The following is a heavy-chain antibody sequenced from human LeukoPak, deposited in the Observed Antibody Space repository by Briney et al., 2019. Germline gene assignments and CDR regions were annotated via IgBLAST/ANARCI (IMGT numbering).Heavy chain of an antibody. J-gene: IGHJ5*02. V-gene: IGHV1-24*01. Sequence: ASVKVSCKVSGYTHPELSMHWVRQAPGKGLEWMGGFDPEDDETIYAQKFEGRVTMPEDTYTHTDYMELSSLRSEDTAVYYCARVIGESISRPTDWFELWAEGTLVSV. CDR1: GYTHPELS. CDR2: FDPEDDET. D-gene: IGHD3-10*01. CDR3: ARVIGESISRPTDWFEL.